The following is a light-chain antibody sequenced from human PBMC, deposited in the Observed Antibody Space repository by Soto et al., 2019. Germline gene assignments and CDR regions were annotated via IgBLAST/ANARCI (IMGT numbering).Light chain of an antibody. CDR3: QQRSNWPRT. CDR1: QSVSSY. V-gene: IGKV3-11*01. CDR2: DAS. Sequence: EIVLTQSPATLSLSPGERATRSCRASQSVSSYLAWYQQKPGQAPRLLIYDASNRATGIPARFSGSGSGTDFTPTISSLEPEDFAVYYCQQRSNWPRTFGQGNKLEIQ. J-gene: IGKJ2*01.